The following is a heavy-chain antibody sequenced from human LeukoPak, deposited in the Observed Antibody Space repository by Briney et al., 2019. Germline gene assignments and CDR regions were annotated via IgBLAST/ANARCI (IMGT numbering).Heavy chain of an antibody. CDR1: GGSFSGYY. Sequence: ETLSLTCAVYGGSFSGYYWSWIRQPPGKGVEWIGEINHSGSTNYNPSLKSRGTISVDTSKNQFSLKLSSVTAADTAVYYCARMVRGGGFDYWGQGTLVTVSS. V-gene: IGHV4-34*01. CDR3: ARMVRGGGFDY. J-gene: IGHJ4*02. D-gene: IGHD3-10*01. CDR2: INHSGST.